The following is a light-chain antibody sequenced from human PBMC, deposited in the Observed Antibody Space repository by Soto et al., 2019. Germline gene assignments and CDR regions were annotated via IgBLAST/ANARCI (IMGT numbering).Light chain of an antibody. Sequence: DFQMTQSPSTLSASVGDRVTITCRASQSINNWLAWYQQKPGKAPELLIYHASSLGSGVPSRFSGSGSGTEFTLTISSLQPDDFATYYCQQYNSYSPLTFGGGTKVDIK. CDR1: QSINNW. V-gene: IGKV1-5*01. J-gene: IGKJ4*01. CDR2: HAS. CDR3: QQYNSYSPLT.